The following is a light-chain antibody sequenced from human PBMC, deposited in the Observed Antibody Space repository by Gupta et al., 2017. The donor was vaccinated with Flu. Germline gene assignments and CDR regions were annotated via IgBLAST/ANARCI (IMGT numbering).Light chain of an antibody. J-gene: IGKJ5*01. CDR1: QSVSNNY. Sequence: EIVLTQSPGTLSLPSGERATLSCRASQSVSNNYLAWYQQKPGQAPRLLIYGASSRATGIPDRFSGSGSGTDFILTISELEPEDFAVYYCQQYGSSSITFGQGTRLEIK. CDR3: QQYGSSSIT. CDR2: GAS. V-gene: IGKV3-20*01.